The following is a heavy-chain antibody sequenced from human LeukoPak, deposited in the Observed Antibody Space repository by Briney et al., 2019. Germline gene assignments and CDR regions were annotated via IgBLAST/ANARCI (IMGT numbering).Heavy chain of an antibody. J-gene: IGHJ4*02. Sequence: GGSLRLSCAASGFTFSSYAMSWVRQAPGKGLEWVSAISGSGGSSYYADSVKGRFTITRDNSKNTLYLQMNSLRAEDTAVYYCAIHLGGSGNWGQGTLVTVSS. CDR1: GFTFSSYA. V-gene: IGHV3-23*01. CDR2: ISGSGGSS. D-gene: IGHD3-10*01. CDR3: AIHLGGSGN.